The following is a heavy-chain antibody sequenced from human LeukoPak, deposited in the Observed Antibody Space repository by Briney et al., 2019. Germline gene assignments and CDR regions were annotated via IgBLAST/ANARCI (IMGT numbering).Heavy chain of an antibody. D-gene: IGHD5-18*01. CDR2: IYYSGST. CDR1: GGSITSSSYY. CDR3: ARDASRIQLWPL. J-gene: IGHJ4*02. V-gene: IGHV4-39*07. Sequence: SETLSLSCTVSGGSITSSSYYWGWIRQPPGKGLEWIGSIYYSGSTHYSPSLKSRVTISVDMSKNQFSLKLSSVTAADTAIYYCARDASRIQLWPLWGQGTLVTVSS.